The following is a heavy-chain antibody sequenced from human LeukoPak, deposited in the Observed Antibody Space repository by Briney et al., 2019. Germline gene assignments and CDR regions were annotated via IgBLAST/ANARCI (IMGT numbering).Heavy chain of an antibody. CDR3: ARGSIAAAVISRSTPLDY. Sequence: GGSLRLSCAASGFTFSSYSMSWVRQAPGKGLEWVSSISNSSSYIYYADSVKGRFTISRDNAKNSLYLQMNSLRAEDTAVYYCARGSIAAAVISRSTPLDYWGQGTLVTVSS. J-gene: IGHJ4*02. V-gene: IGHV3-21*01. D-gene: IGHD6-13*01. CDR2: ISNSSSYI. CDR1: GFTFSSYS.